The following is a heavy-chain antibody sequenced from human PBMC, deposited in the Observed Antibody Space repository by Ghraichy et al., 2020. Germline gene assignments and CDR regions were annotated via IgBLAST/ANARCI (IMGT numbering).Heavy chain of an antibody. CDR1: GGSISSSSYY. CDR3: ARWGFWSNDFFDY. D-gene: IGHD3-3*01. J-gene: IGHJ4*02. CDR2: IYYSGST. Sequence: SQTLSLTCTVSGGSISSSSYYWGWILQPPGKGLEWIGSIYYSGSTYYNPSLKSRVTISVDTSKNQFSLKLSSVTAADTAVYYCARWGFWSNDFFDYWGQGTLVTVSS. V-gene: IGHV4-39*01.